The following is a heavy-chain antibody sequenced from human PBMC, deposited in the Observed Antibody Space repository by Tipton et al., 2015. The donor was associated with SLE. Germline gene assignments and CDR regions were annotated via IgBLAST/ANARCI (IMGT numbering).Heavy chain of an antibody. Sequence: TLSLTCSLSGASISSGSYFWTWIRHPAGKSLEWIGRVFVSGDTNYNPSVKSRVTMSVDTSQNQFSLRLSSVTAADAAVYYCARDRRGWYFDLWGRGTLVTVSS. CDR3: ARDRRGWYFDL. CDR2: VFVSGDT. CDR1: GASISSGSYF. V-gene: IGHV4-61*02. J-gene: IGHJ2*01. D-gene: IGHD3-10*01.